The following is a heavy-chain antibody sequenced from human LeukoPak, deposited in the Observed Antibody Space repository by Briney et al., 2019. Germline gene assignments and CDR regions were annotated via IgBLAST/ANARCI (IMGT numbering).Heavy chain of an antibody. J-gene: IGHJ3*02. CDR2: ISGSGGST. CDR1: GFTFSSYW. D-gene: IGHD3-10*01. CDR3: AKTVLWFGDPFGGAFDI. V-gene: IGHV3-23*01. Sequence: PGGSLRLSCAASGFTFSSYWMSWVRQAPGKGLEWVSAISGSGGSTYYADSVKGRFTISRDNSKNTLYLQMNSLRVEDTAVYYCAKTVLWFGDPFGGAFDIWGQGTMVTVSS.